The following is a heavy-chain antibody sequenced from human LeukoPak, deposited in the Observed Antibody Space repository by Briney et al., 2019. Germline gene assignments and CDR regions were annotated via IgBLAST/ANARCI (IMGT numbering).Heavy chain of an antibody. CDR2: ISAYNGNT. CDR3: ARSGSMVRGVIIVPYYFDY. V-gene: IGHV1-18*01. D-gene: IGHD3-10*01. Sequence: GASVKVSCKASGYTFTSYGISWVRQAPGQGLEWMGWISAYNGNTNYAQKFQGRVTMTRDTSISTAYMELSRLRSDDTAVYYCARSGSMVRGVIIVPYYFDYWGQGTLVTVSS. J-gene: IGHJ4*02. CDR1: GYTFTSYG.